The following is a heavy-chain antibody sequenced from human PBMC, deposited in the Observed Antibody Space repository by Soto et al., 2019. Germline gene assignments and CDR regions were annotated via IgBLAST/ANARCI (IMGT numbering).Heavy chain of an antibody. CDR3: ARGPLSRDGYNYVDY. J-gene: IGHJ4*02. Sequence: ASVKVSCKASGYTFTGYYMHWVRQAPGQGLEWMGWINPNSGGTNYAQKFQGWVTMTRDTSISTAYMELSRLRSDDTAVYYCARGPLSRDGYNYVDYWGQGTPVTVSS. D-gene: IGHD5-12*01. V-gene: IGHV1-2*04. CDR1: GYTFTGYY. CDR2: INPNSGGT.